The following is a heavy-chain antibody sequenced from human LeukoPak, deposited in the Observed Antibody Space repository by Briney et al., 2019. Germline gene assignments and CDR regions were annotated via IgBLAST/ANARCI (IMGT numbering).Heavy chain of an antibody. V-gene: IGHV1-8*01. D-gene: IGHD5-18*01. CDR2: MNPNSGNT. CDR1: GYTFTSYD. J-gene: IGHJ6*02. Sequence: GASVKVSCKASGYTFTSYDINWVRQATGQGLEWMGWMNPNSGNTGYAQKFQGRVIMTRNTSISTAYMELSSLRSEDTAVYYCARGLGELWLPVPTRPYGMDVWGQGTTVTVSS. CDR3: ARGLGELWLPVPTRPYGMDV.